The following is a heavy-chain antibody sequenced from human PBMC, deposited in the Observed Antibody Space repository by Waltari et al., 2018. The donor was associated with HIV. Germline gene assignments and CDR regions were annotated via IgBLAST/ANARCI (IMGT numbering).Heavy chain of an antibody. J-gene: IGHJ6*02. CDR2: IYYSGST. CDR1: GGSISSSSYY. CDR3: AIPLPRDYGDYHYYGMDV. Sequence: QLQLQESGPGLVKPSETLSLTCTVSGGSISSSSYYWGWIRQPPGKGLEWIGSIYYSGSTYYNPSLKSRVTISVDTSKNQFSLKLSSVTATDTAVYYCAIPLPRDYGDYHYYGMDVWGQGTTVTVSS. D-gene: IGHD4-17*01. V-gene: IGHV4-39*01.